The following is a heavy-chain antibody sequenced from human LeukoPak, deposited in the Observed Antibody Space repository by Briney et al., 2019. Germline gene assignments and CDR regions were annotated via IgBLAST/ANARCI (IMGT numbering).Heavy chain of an antibody. V-gene: IGHV3-30-3*01. CDR1: GFTFSSYA. J-gene: IGHJ5*02. D-gene: IGHD4-17*01. CDR3: AGRSAVTTSRRGLDP. CDR2: ISYDGSNK. Sequence: GRSLRLSCAASGFTFSSYAMHWVRQAPGKGLEWVAVISYDGSNKYYADSVKGRFTISRDNSKNTLYLQMNSLRAEDTAVYYCAGRSAVTTSRRGLDPWGQGTLVTVSS.